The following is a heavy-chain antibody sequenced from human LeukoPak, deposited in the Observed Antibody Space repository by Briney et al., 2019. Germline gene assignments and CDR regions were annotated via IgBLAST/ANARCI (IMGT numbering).Heavy chain of an antibody. CDR2: ISGSGRST. V-gene: IGHV3-23*01. J-gene: IGHJ4*02. CDR1: GFTFSSYE. CDR3: AKSVVNSGTYIPFDY. D-gene: IGHD1-26*01. Sequence: TGGSLRLSCAASGFTFSSYEMNWVRQAPGKGLEWVSVISGSGRSTYYADSVKGRFTISRDKSKNTLYLQMNSLRAEDTAIYYCAKSVVNSGTYIPFDYWGQGTLVTVSS.